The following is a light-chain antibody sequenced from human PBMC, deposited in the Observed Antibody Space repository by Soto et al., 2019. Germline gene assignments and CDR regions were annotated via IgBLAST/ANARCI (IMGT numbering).Light chain of an antibody. CDR3: AAWDDSLNGLL. CDR1: SSNIGANYD. Sequence: QSVLTQPPSVSGAPGQRVTISCTGSSSNIGANYDVHWYQQRPGTAPKLLIYSNTQRPSGVPDRFSGSKSGTSASLAISGLQSEDEADYYCAAWDDSLNGLLFGGGTKLTVL. J-gene: IGLJ2*01. CDR2: SNT. V-gene: IGLV1-44*01.